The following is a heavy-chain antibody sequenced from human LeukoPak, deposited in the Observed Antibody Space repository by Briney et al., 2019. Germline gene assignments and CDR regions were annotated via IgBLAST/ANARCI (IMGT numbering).Heavy chain of an antibody. CDR2: ISTGTYI. CDR1: GFTFSRFE. D-gene: IGHD4-17*01. J-gene: IGHJ4*02. V-gene: IGHV3-48*03. CDR3: ASMTTGKVAFDY. Sequence: PGGSLRLSCVASGFTFSRFEMNWVRQAPGKGLEWISHISTGTYIAYTDSVKGRFTISRDNSKNTLYLQMNSLRAEDTAVYYCASMTTGKVAFDYWGQGTLVTASS.